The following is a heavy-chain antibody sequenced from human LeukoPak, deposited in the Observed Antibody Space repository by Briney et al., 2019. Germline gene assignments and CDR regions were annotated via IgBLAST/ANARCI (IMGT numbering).Heavy chain of an antibody. J-gene: IGHJ4*02. D-gene: IGHD1-26*01. V-gene: IGHV3-74*01. CDR1: GFTFGTYY. Sequence: GGSLRLSCAASGFTFGTYYILWVRQAPGKGLEWISRIDAEGGDTAYADSVKSRFTISRDNAKSTLYLQMNRLRVEDTAVYYCATVGATLDNWGQGTLVTVSS. CDR2: IDAEGGDT. CDR3: ATVGATLDN.